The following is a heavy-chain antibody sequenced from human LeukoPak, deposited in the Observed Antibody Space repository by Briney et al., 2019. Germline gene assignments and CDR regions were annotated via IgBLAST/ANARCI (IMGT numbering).Heavy chain of an antibody. J-gene: IGHJ6*02. Sequence: PGGSLRLSCTTSGFNFNNAWMNWVRQAPGKGLEWVGRIKSRTDGGTTVYSAPVKGRFTISRDDSKSTLYLQMNSLRAEDTAVYYCAKAPLQDSYYYYGMDVWGQGTTVTVSS. V-gene: IGHV3-15*07. CDR2: IKSRTDGGTT. CDR3: AKAPLQDSYYYYGMDV. CDR1: GFNFNNAW. D-gene: IGHD4-11*01.